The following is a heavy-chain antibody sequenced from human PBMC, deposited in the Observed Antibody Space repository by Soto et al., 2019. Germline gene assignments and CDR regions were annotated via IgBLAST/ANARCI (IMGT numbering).Heavy chain of an antibody. V-gene: IGHV3-21*01. Sequence: EVQLVESGGGLVKPGGSLRLSCAASGFTFSSYSMNWVRQAPGKGLEWVSSISSSSSYTYYADSVKGRFTISRDNAKNSLYLQLNSLRAEDTAVYYCAGFIVVVPAAPIYYYYGMDVWGQGTTVSVSS. CDR1: GFTFSSYS. CDR2: ISSSSSYT. CDR3: AGFIVVVPAAPIYYYYGMDV. J-gene: IGHJ6*02. D-gene: IGHD2-2*01.